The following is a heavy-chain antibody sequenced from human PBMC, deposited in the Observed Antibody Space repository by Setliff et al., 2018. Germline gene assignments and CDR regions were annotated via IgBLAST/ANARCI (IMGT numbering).Heavy chain of an antibody. Sequence: PGGSLRLSCAVSGFTFSSYGIHWVRQAPGKGLEYVAGIRSNGGRTYYADSVKGRFTTSRDNSKNILFLQMNSLRAEDTAVYYCAKSSGSSSATNLEYLGPGTLVTVSS. V-gene: IGHV3-64*02. CDR1: GFTFSSYG. CDR2: IRSNGGRT. J-gene: IGHJ4*02. D-gene: IGHD3-10*01. CDR3: AKSSGSSSATNLEY.